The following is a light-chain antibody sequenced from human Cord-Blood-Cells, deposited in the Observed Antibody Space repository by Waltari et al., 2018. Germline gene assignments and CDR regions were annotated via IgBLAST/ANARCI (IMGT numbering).Light chain of an antibody. CDR2: AAS. Sequence: DIQMTQSPSSLSASVGDRVTITCRASQGIRNYLAWFQQKPGKAPNSLIYAASSLQSGVPSKFSGSGSGTDFTLTISSLQPEDFATYYCQQYNSYPLTFGGGTKVEIK. J-gene: IGKJ4*01. V-gene: IGKV1-16*02. CDR1: QGIRNY. CDR3: QQYNSYPLT.